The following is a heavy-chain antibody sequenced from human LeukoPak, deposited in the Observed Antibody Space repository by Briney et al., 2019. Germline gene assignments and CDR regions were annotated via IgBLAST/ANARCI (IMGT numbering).Heavy chain of an antibody. J-gene: IGHJ4*02. V-gene: IGHV3-7*01. CDR3: ASERRPYSSSQRIKDY. D-gene: IGHD6-6*01. CDR1: GFSFSRYW. CDR2: IKQDGSEK. Sequence: GGSLRLSCAASGFSFSRYWMSWVRQAPGKGLEWVANIKQDGSEKNYVESVKGRFTISRDNAKNSLYLQMNSLRAEDTAVYYCASERRPYSSSQRIKDYWGQGTLVTVSS.